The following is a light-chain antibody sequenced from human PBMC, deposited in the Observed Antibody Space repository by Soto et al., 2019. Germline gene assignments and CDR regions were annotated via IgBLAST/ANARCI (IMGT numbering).Light chain of an antibody. V-gene: IGKV1-5*03. CDR1: QSISSW. CDR2: KAS. CDR3: QQSRT. J-gene: IGKJ2*01. Sequence: DIQMTQSPSTLSASVGDRVTITCRASQSISSWLAWYQQKPGKAPKLLIYKASSLESRVPSRFSGSGSGTEFTLTISSLQPDDFATYYCQQSRTFGQGTKLEIK.